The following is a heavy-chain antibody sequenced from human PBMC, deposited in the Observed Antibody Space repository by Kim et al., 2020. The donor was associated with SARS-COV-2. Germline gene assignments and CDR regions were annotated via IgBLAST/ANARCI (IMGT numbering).Heavy chain of an antibody. CDR3: ARHRKAKHIVVVTAIQDFDY. CDR1: GGSISSSSYY. CDR2: IYYSGST. D-gene: IGHD2-21*02. Sequence: SETLSLTCTVSGGSISSSSYYWGWIRQPPGKGLEWIGSIYYSGSTYYNPSLKSRVTISVDTSKNQFSLKLSSVTAADTAVYYCARHRKAKHIVVVTAIQDFDYWGQGTLVTVSS. J-gene: IGHJ4*02. V-gene: IGHV4-39*01.